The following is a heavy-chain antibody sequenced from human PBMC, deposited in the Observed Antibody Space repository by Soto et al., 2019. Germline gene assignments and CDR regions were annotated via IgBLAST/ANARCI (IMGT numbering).Heavy chain of an antibody. J-gene: IGHJ4*02. Sequence: PGGSLRLSCAASGFTFTIYSMKWVRHAPGKGLEWVSSISSTTNYIYYADSMKGRFTVSRDNAKNSVYLEMNSLSAEDTAVYYCARESEDLTSNFDYWGQGTLVTVSS. CDR3: ARESEDLTSNFDY. CDR1: GFTFTIYS. V-gene: IGHV3-21*01. CDR2: ISSTTNYI.